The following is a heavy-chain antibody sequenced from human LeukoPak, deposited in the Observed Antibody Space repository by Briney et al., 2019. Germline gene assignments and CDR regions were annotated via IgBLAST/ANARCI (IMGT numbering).Heavy chain of an antibody. CDR3: ARRVRYDFWSGYGHNWFDP. J-gene: IGHJ5*02. CDR1: GGSISSYY. CDR2: TYYGGST. V-gene: IGHV4-59*01. D-gene: IGHD3-3*01. Sequence: SETLSLTCTVSGGSISSYYWSWIRQPPGKGLEWIGYTYYGGSTNYNPSLKSRVTISVDTSKNQFSLKLSSVTAADTAVYYCARRVRYDFWSGYGHNWFDPWGQGTLVTVSS.